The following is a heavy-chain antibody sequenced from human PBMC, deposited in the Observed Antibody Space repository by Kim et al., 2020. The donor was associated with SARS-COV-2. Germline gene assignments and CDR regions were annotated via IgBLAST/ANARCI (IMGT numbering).Heavy chain of an antibody. CDR3: ARNYDSSGYYLKSYYF. D-gene: IGHD3-22*01. CDR2: IYYSGST. CDR1: FFSLLILISS. J-gene: IGHJ4*01. V-gene: IGHV4-39*01. Sequence: LSLPFPFSFFSLLILISSFFFLRQPPGKGLEWIGSIYYSGSTYYNPSLKSRVTISVDTSKNQFSLKLSSVTAADTAVYYCARNYDSSGYYLKSYYF.